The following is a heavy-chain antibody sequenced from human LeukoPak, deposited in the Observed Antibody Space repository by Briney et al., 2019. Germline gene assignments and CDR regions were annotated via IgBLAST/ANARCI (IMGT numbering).Heavy chain of an antibody. CDR3: ARKFGTGWFFDY. CDR2: INHSGST. J-gene: IGHJ4*02. CDR1: GGSFSGYY. D-gene: IGHD6-19*01. V-gene: IGHV4-34*01. Sequence: SETLSLTCAVYGGSFSGYYWSWIRQPPGKGLEWIGEINHSGSTNYNPSLKSRVTISVDTSKNQFSLKLRSVTAADTAVYYCARKFGTGWFFDYWGRGTLVTVSS.